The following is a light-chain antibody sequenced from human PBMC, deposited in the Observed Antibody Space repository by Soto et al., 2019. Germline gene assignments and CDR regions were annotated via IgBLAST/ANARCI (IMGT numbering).Light chain of an antibody. CDR2: LGS. CDR3: MQSTQLPPT. Sequence: DIVMTQSPLSLPVTPGESASISCRSSQSLLHGNGYNYLDWYLQKPGQSPQLLIYLGSNRASGVPDRFSGSGSGTDFTLEISRVETDDVGIYYCMQSTQLPPTFGQGTRLGIE. J-gene: IGKJ5*01. V-gene: IGKV2-28*01. CDR1: QSLLHGNGYNY.